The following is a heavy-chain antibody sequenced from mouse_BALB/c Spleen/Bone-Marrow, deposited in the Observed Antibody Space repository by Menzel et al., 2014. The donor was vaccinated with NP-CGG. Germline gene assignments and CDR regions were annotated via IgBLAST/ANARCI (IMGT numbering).Heavy chain of an antibody. D-gene: IGHD1-1*01. CDR3: ALLLRYYAVDY. CDR2: IDPANGNT. CDR1: GFNIKDTY. V-gene: IGHV14-3*02. Sequence: EVMLVESGAELVKPGASVKLSCTASGFNIKDTYMHWVKQRPEQGLEWIGRIDPANGNTKYDPKFQGKATITADTSSNTAYLQLSSLTSEDTAVYYCALLLRYYAVDYWGQGTSVTVSS. J-gene: IGHJ4*01.